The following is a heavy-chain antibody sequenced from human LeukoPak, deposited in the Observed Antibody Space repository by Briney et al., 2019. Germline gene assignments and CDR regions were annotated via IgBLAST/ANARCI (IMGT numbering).Heavy chain of an antibody. J-gene: IGHJ4*02. CDR3: ARAQGFWELHYYFDY. V-gene: IGHV5-51*01. CDR2: IYPGDSDT. D-gene: IGHD1-26*01. CDR1: GYSSTSYW. Sequence: GESLKISCKGSGYSSTSYWIGWVRQMPGKGLEWMGIIYPGDSDTGYSPSFQGQVTISADKSISTAYLQWSSLKASDTAMYYCARAQGFWELHYYFDYWGQGTLVTVSS.